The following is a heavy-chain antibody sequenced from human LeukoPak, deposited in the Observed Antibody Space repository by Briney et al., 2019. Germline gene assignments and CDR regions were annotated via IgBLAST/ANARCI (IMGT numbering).Heavy chain of an antibody. Sequence: ASVKVSCKASGGTFSSYAISWVRQAPGQGLEWRGGIIPIFGTANYAQKFQGRVTITADESTSTAYMELSSLRSEDTAVYYCARDREEGHIVVADDAFDIWGQGKMVTVSS. V-gene: IGHV1-69*13. CDR3: ARDREEGHIVVADDAFDI. J-gene: IGHJ3*02. D-gene: IGHD2-21*01. CDR1: GGTFSSYA. CDR2: IIPIFGTA.